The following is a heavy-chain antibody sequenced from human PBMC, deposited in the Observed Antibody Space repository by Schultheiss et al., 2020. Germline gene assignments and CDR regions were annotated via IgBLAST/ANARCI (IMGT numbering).Heavy chain of an antibody. CDR2: INPSGGST. V-gene: IGHV1-46*01. Sequence: ASVKVSCKASGGTFSSYAISWVRQAPGQGLEWMGIINPSGGSTSYAQKLQGRVTMTTDTSTSTAYMELRSLRSDDTAVYYCARVYYDSSGYGMDVWGQGTTVTVSS. J-gene: IGHJ6*02. CDR3: ARVYYDSSGYGMDV. D-gene: IGHD3-22*01. CDR1: GGTFSSYA.